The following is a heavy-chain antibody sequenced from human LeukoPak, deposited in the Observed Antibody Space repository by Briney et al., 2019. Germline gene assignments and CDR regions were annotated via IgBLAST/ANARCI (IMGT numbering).Heavy chain of an antibody. J-gene: IGHJ4*02. CDR3: AKNGGNSDLEY. CDR1: GDSLRSTGC. V-gene: IGHV4-4*02. D-gene: IGHD4-23*01. CDR2: VYHSGAT. Sequence: SETLSLTCTVSGDSLRSTGCRTWVRQPPGEGLEWIGEVYHSGATNYNPSLKSRVTMSVDKSKNQFSLKVNSVTAADTAVYYCAKNGGNSDLEYWGQGTLVTVSS.